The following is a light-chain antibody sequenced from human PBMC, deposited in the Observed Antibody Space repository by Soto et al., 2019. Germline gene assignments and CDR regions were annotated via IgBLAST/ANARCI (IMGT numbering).Light chain of an antibody. CDR1: QSVSSY. CDR2: DAS. Sequence: VVTQSPATLSLSPGDSATLSCRASQSVSSYLAWYQQKTGQAPRLLIYDASTRATGIPARLSGSGSGTDFTLTISSLDPEDFAVYYCQQRSDWPLTCGGGTKVDIK. V-gene: IGKV3-11*01. J-gene: IGKJ4*01. CDR3: QQRSDWPLT.